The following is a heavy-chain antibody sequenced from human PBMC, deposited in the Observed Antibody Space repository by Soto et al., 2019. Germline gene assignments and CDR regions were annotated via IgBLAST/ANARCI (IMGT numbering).Heavy chain of an antibody. CDR2: VYPSGGGT. CDR1: GYTFSITY. CDR3: ARGYLSGGNCYNGLDV. D-gene: IGHD2-21*02. J-gene: IGHJ6*02. V-gene: IGHV1-46*01. Sequence: QVQLVQSGAEVRKPGASVRVSCKAAGYTFSITYLHWLRQAPGQGLEWLGLVYPSGGGTNDKESFKGRLNITRDTSTSTVYMDLSRLTSEDTAIYYCARGYLSGGNCYNGLDVWGQGTTVTVSS.